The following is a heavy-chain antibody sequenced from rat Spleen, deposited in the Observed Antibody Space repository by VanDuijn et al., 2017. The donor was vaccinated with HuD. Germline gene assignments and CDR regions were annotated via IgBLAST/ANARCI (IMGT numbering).Heavy chain of an antibody. CDR3: AEISGHTWGY. V-gene: IGHV2-77*01. CDR1: GFSLTSYG. Sequence: QVQLKETGPGLVQTTQTLSVTCTVSGFSLTSYGVHWVRQAPGKGLEWMGIIWGDGSTNYNSALKSRLSISRDTSKSQVFLTMNSLQTDDTAVYYCAEISGHTWGYWGQGVMVTVSS. J-gene: IGHJ2*01. D-gene: IGHD2-1*01. CDR2: IWGDGST.